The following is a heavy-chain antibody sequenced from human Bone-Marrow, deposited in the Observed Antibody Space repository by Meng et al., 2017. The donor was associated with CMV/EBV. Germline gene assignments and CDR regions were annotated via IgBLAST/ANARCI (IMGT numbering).Heavy chain of an antibody. D-gene: IGHD1-1*01. CDR2: ISSNSTYI. CDR1: GFTFSNAW. CDR3: ARDSRRTD. Sequence: GESLKISCAASGFTFSNAWMSWVRQAPGKGLEWVSSISSNSTYIYYADSVKGRFTISRDNAKNSLYLQMNSLRAEDSAVYYCARDSRRTDWGQGTRVTGSS. V-gene: IGHV3-21*01. J-gene: IGHJ4*02.